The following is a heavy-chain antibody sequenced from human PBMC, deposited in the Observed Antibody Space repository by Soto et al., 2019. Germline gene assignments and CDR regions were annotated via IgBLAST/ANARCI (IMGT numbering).Heavy chain of an antibody. CDR1: GGNLGDYY. CDR2: VYSSGST. V-gene: IGHV4-59*08. D-gene: IGHD3-3*01. Sequence: PSETQSLTCSVSGGNLGDYYWSWIRQPPGKGLEWIGYVYSSGSTNYNSSLESRATISVDSSTNQFSLKLSSVTAADTAVYYCARLKRITIYEVVSAEFYMDVWGKGTTVTVSS. CDR3: ARLKRITIYEVVSAEFYMDV. J-gene: IGHJ6*03.